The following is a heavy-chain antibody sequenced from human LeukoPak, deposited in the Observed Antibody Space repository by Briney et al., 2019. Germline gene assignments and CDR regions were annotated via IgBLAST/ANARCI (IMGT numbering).Heavy chain of an antibody. J-gene: IGHJ5*02. Sequence: SGTLSLTCAVYGGSFSGYYWSWIRQPPGKGLEWIGEINHSGSTNYNPSLKSRVTISVDTSKNQFSLKLSSVTAADTAVYYCACETRILFEGPRGNWFDPWGQGTLVTVSS. D-gene: IGHD2-15*01. CDR3: ACETRILFEGPRGNWFDP. CDR1: GGSFSGYY. CDR2: INHSGST. V-gene: IGHV4-34*01.